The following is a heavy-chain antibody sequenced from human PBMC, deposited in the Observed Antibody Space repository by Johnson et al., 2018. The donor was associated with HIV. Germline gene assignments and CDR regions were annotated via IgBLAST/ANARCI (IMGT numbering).Heavy chain of an antibody. CDR3: AREDSGYVPDAFDI. D-gene: IGHD5-12*01. CDR1: GFTFSSYG. Sequence: QVQLVESGGGLVKPGGSLRLSCAASGFTFSSYGMHWVRQAPGKGLEWVAVIWYDGSNRYYADSVKGRFTVSRDNAKNSLYLQMNSLRAEDTALYYCAREDSGYVPDAFDIWGQGTMVTVSS. CDR2: IWYDGSNR. V-gene: IGHV3-33*08. J-gene: IGHJ3*02.